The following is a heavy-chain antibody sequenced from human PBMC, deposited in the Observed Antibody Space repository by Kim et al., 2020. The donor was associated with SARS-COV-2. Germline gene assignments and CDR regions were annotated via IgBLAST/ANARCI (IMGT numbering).Heavy chain of an antibody. CDR1: GYTLTELS. J-gene: IGHJ4*02. D-gene: IGHD3-10*01. CDR3: ATPLWTGFGADY. V-gene: IGHV1-24*01. CDR2: FDPEDGET. Sequence: ASVKVSCKVSGYTLTELSMHWVRQAPGKGLDWMGGFDPEDGETIYAQKFQGRVTMTEDTSTDTAYMELSSLRSEHTPVYYCATPLWTGFGADYWGQGNLV.